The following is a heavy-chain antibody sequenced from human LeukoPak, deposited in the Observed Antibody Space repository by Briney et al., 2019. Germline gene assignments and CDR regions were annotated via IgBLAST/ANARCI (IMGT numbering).Heavy chain of an antibody. CDR1: GGSFSGYY. CDR2: INHSGST. CDR3: ARLNAPIVVVPAATGYYYYMDV. Sequence: SETLSLTCAVYGGSFSGYYWSWIRQPPGKGLEWIGEINHSGSTNYNPSLKSRVTISVDTSKNQFSLKLSSVTAADTAVYYCARLNAPIVVVPAATGYYYYMDVWGKGTTVTISS. D-gene: IGHD2-2*01. J-gene: IGHJ6*03. V-gene: IGHV4-34*01.